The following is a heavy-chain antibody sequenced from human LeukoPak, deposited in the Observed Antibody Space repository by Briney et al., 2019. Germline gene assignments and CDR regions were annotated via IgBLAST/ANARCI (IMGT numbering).Heavy chain of an antibody. CDR1: GFTFRTYA. D-gene: IGHD4-17*01. CDR2: ISGSGGST. V-gene: IGHV3-23*01. Sequence: GGSLRLSCAASGFTSGFTFRTYAMTWVRRAPGNGLHWVSAISGSGGSTYYADSVKRRFTISRDNSKNTLYMQMNSLRAEDTAVYYCAKDPNGDYVGAFDMWGQGTMVTVSS. CDR3: AKDPNGDYVGAFDM. J-gene: IGHJ3*02.